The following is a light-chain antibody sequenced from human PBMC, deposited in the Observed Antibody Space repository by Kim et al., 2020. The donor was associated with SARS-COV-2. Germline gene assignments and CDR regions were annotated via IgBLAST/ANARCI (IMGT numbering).Light chain of an antibody. CDR2: GAS. Sequence: LSPGERATPSCRASQTVSSSYLAGYQQKPGQAPRLLIYGASSRATGIPDRFSGSGSGTDFSLTISRLEPEDFAVYYCQQYGRSVTFGGGTKVDIK. CDR3: QQYGRSVT. J-gene: IGKJ4*01. CDR1: QTVSSSY. V-gene: IGKV3-20*01.